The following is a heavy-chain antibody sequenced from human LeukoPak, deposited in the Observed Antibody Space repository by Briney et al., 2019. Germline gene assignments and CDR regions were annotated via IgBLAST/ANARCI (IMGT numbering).Heavy chain of an antibody. CDR1: GDSISSGSYY. J-gene: IGHJ3*02. CDR2: IYTSGST. CDR3: ARYVRGVGDAFDI. D-gene: IGHD3-10*02. Sequence: SETLSLTCTVSGDSISSGSYYWSWIRQPAGKGLEWIGRIYTSGSTNYNPSLKSRVTISVDTSKNQFSLKLSSVTAADTAVYYCARYVRGVGDAFDIWGQGTMVTVSS. V-gene: IGHV4-61*02.